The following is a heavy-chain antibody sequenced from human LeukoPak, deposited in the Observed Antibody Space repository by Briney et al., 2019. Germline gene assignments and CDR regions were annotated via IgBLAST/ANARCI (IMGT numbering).Heavy chain of an antibody. V-gene: IGHV1-2*06. Sequence: ASVKVSCKASGYTFTGYYMHWVRQAPGQGLEWMGRINPSSGGANYAQKFQGRVTMTRDTSISTAYMELSRLRSDDTAVYYCARASRDTAMVMSYWFDPWGQGTLVTVSS. J-gene: IGHJ5*02. CDR1: GYTFTGYY. CDR2: INPSSGGA. D-gene: IGHD5-18*01. CDR3: ARASRDTAMVMSYWFDP.